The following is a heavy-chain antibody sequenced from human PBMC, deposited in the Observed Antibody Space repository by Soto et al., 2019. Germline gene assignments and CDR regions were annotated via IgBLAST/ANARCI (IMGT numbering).Heavy chain of an antibody. Sequence: ETRSLTCTVSGGSISSSSYYWGWIRQPPGKGLEWIGSIYYSGSTYYNPSLKSRVTISVDTSKNQFSLKLSSVTAADTAVYYCGRLAYCGGDCFDDAFDIWGQGTMVTVSS. V-gene: IGHV4-39*01. CDR3: GRLAYCGGDCFDDAFDI. CDR1: GGSISSSSYY. D-gene: IGHD2-21*02. CDR2: IYYSGST. J-gene: IGHJ3*02.